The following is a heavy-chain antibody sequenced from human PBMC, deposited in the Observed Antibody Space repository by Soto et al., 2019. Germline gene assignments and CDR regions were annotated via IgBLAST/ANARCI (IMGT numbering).Heavy chain of an antibody. D-gene: IGHD3-22*01. Sequence: GESLKISCRTSGYKFTSSWIAWVRQMPGKGLEWMGIIFPSDSDTKYSPSFQGQVTISADRSTSTVFLQWASLKASDTAVYFCARKDKSGYFNWFDPWGQGTLVTVSS. CDR1: GYKFTSSW. CDR3: ARKDKSGYFNWFDP. V-gene: IGHV5-51*01. CDR2: IFPSDSDT. J-gene: IGHJ5*02.